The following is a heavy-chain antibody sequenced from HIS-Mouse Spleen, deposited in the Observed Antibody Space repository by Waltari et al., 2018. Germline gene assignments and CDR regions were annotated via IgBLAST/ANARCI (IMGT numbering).Heavy chain of an antibody. V-gene: IGHV4-34*01. CDR3: ARVNSSFDY. D-gene: IGHD6-13*01. J-gene: IGHJ4*02. CDR2: INHSGST. CDR1: GCAFSGYY. Sequence: QVQLQQWGAGLLKPSETLSLTCAVYGCAFSGYYWSWIRQPPGKGLEWIGEINHSGSTNYNPSLKSRVTISVDTSKNQFSLKLSSVTAADTAVYYCARVNSSFDYWGQGTLVTVSS.